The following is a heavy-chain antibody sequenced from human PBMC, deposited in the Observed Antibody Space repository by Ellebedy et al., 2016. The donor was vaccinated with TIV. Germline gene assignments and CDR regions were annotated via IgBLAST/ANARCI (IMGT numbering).Heavy chain of an antibody. CDR1: GGSFSGYY. CDR2: INHSGST. D-gene: IGHD6-6*01. Sequence: SETLSLTCAVYGGSFSGYYWSWIRQPPGKGLEWIGEINHSGSTNYNPSLKSRVTISVDTSKNQFSLKLSSVTAADTAVYYCASYISYSSSPRGGPKGGYYFDYWGQGTLVTVSS. V-gene: IGHV4-34*01. CDR3: ASYISYSSSPRGGPKGGYYFDY. J-gene: IGHJ4*02.